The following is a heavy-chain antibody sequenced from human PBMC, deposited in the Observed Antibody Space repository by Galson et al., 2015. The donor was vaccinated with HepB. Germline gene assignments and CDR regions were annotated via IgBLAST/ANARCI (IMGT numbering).Heavy chain of an antibody. J-gene: IGHJ6*02. Sequence: CAISGDSVSSNSAAWNWIRQSPSRGLEWLGRTYYRSKWYNDYAVSVKSRITINPDTSKNQFSLQLNSVTPEDTAVYYRARDLLYYYDSSGLEFKLGFVPGYYYYGMDVWGQGTTVTVSS. CDR3: ARDLLYYYDSSGLEFKLGFVPGYYYYGMDV. D-gene: IGHD3-22*01. V-gene: IGHV6-1*01. CDR1: GDSVSSNSAA. CDR2: TYYRSKWYN.